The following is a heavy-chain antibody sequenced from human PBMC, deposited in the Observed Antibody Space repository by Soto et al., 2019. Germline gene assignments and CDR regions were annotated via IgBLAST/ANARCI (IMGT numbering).Heavy chain of an antibody. V-gene: IGHV1-69*02. D-gene: IGHD2-15*01. J-gene: IGHJ4*02. CDR3: ATADIVVVVAAQYYFDY. Sequence: QVQLVQSGAEVKKPGSSVKVSCKASGGTFSSYTISWVRQSPGQGLEWMGRIIPILGIANYAQKFQGRVTITADKSTSTAYMELSSLRSEDTAVYYCATADIVVVVAAQYYFDYWGQGNLVTVSS. CDR2: IIPILGIA. CDR1: GGTFSSYT.